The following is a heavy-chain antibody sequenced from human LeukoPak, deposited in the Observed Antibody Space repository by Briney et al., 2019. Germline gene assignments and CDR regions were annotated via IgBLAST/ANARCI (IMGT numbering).Heavy chain of an antibody. V-gene: IGHV4-59*01. CDR1: GDSISGYY. J-gene: IGHJ3*02. D-gene: IGHD6-6*01. Sequence: PSETLSLTCTVSGDSISGYYWIWIRQPPGKGLEWIGHIYSSGITKYNPSLQSRVTISVDTSKNQFSLKLSSVTAADTAVYYCAREIAAVDAFDIWGQGTMVTVSS. CDR3: AREIAAVDAFDI. CDR2: IYSSGIT.